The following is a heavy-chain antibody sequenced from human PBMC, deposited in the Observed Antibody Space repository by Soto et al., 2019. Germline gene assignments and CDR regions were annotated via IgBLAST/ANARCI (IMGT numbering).Heavy chain of an antibody. CDR2: INVYNGNT. CDR1: GYTFTSYG. D-gene: IGHD2-2*02. V-gene: IGHV1-18*01. J-gene: IGHJ4*02. CDR3: AKSATVPAAIAY. Sequence: ASVKVSCKASGYTFTSYGISWVRQAPGQGLEWMGWINVYNGNTNYAQKFQGRVTITRDTSASTAYMELSSLRSEDTAVYYCAKSATVPAAIAYWGQGTLVTVSS.